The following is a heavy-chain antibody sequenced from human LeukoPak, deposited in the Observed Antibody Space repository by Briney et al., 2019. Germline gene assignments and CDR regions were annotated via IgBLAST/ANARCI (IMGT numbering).Heavy chain of an antibody. J-gene: IGHJ5*02. V-gene: IGHV6-1*01. D-gene: IGHD2-2*01. CDR2: TYYRSTWYN. Sequence: SQTLSLTCAISGDSVSSNSVTWNWIRQSPSRGLEWLGRTYYRSTWYNDYAVSVRGRITVNPDTSKNQFPLHLNSVTPEDTAVYYCARRLTQYDCFDPWGQGILVTVSS. CDR1: GDSVSSNSVT. CDR3: ARRLTQYDCFDP.